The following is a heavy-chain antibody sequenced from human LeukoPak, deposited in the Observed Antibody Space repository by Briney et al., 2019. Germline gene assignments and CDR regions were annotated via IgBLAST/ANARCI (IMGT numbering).Heavy chain of an antibody. J-gene: IGHJ4*02. CDR1: GYTFTSYD. V-gene: IGHV1-8*01. D-gene: IGHD6-6*01. CDR3: ARTGSSVYFDY. Sequence: ASVKVSCKASGYTFTSYDINWVRQATGQGLEWMGWMNPNSGNTGYAQKFQGRVTITADKSTSTAYMELSSLRSEDTAVYYCARTGSSVYFDYWGQRTLVTVSS. CDR2: MNPNSGNT.